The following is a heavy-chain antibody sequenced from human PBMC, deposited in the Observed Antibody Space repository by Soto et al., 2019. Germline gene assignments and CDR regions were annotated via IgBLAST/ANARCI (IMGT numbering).Heavy chain of an antibody. V-gene: IGHV1-58*01. J-gene: IGHJ3*01. Sequence: QMQLVQSGPEVKKPGTSVKVPCKTSGFTFTNSAVQWVRQARGQRLEWIGWIVVGSDHTNYAQKFQGRVTITRDMSTSTAYMELSSLRSEDTAVYYCAAASGWELLRLSAFDVWGRGTMVTVSS. CDR2: IVVGSDHT. D-gene: IGHD1-26*01. CDR3: AAASGWELLRLSAFDV. CDR1: GFTFTNSA.